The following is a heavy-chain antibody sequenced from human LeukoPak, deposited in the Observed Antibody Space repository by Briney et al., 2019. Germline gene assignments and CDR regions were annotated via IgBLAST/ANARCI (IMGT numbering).Heavy chain of an antibody. CDR3: ATTCSSTSYAFDY. CDR2: IYYSVST. J-gene: IGHJ4*02. CDR1: GGSISSGGYY. V-gene: IGHV4-31*03. Sequence: SETLSLTCTVSGGSISSGGYYWSWIRQHPGKGLEWIGYIYYSVSTYYNPSLKSRVTISVDTSKNQFSLKLSSVTAADTAVCYCATTCSSTSYAFDYWGQGTLVTVSS. D-gene: IGHD2-2*01.